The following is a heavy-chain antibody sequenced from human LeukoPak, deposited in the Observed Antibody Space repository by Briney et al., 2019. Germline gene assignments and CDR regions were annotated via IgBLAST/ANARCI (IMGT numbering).Heavy chain of an antibody. V-gene: IGHV4-39*07. CDR2: IYYSGST. J-gene: IGHJ3*02. CDR1: GGSISSSSYY. Sequence: PSETLSLTCTVSGGSISSSSYYWGWVRQPPGKGLEWIGGIYYSGSTYYNPSLKIRVTISVDTSKNQFSLKLSSVTAADTAVYYCARVPGYDILTGYMGNDAFDIWGQGTMVTVSS. CDR3: ARVPGYDILTGYMGNDAFDI. D-gene: IGHD3-9*01.